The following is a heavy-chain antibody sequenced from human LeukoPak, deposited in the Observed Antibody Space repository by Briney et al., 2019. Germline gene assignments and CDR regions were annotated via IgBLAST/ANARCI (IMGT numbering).Heavy chain of an antibody. CDR1: GYTFTGYY. CDR2: INPNSGGT. J-gene: IGHJ4*02. V-gene: IGHV1-2*02. D-gene: IGHD4-17*01. Sequence: ASVKVSCKASGYTFTGYYMHWVRQAPGQGLEWMGWINPNSGGTNYAQKFQGRVTMIRDTSISTAYMELSRLRSDDTAVYYCARTTYGDSSFDYWGQGTLVTVSS. CDR3: ARTTYGDSSFDY.